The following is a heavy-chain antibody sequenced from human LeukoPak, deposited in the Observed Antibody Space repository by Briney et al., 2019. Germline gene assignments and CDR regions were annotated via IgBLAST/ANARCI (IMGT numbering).Heavy chain of an antibody. Sequence: ASVKASCKASGYTFTSYYMHWVRQAPGQGLEWMGKINPSGGSTSYAQKFQGRVTMTRDTSRSTVYMELSSLRSEDTAVYYCARSDNMERTRTLWFGESFNWFDPWGQGTLVTASS. CDR2: INPSGGST. CDR1: GYTFTSYY. CDR3: ARSDNMERTRTLWFGESFNWFDP. D-gene: IGHD3-10*01. J-gene: IGHJ5*02. V-gene: IGHV1-46*01.